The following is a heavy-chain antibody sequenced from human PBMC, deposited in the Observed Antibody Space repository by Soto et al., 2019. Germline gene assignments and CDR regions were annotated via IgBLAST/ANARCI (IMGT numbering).Heavy chain of an antibody. Sequence: SVKGLCKASGGTFSNYVVNWVRQAPGQGLEWMGRIIPISGAANYAQKFQGRVTITADKSTSTPYMELSSLRSEDTAVYYCARDMTRTVVPYFDFWGQGTLVIVSS. J-gene: IGHJ4*02. CDR3: ARDMTRTVVPYFDF. CDR2: IIPISGAA. V-gene: IGHV1-69*06. D-gene: IGHD1-7*01. CDR1: GGTFSNYV.